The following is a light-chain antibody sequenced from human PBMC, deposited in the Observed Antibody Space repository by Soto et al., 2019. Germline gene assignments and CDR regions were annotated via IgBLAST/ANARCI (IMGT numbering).Light chain of an antibody. CDR3: QQYNSYSERT. CDR1: QSISSW. V-gene: IGKV1-5*01. J-gene: IGKJ1*01. Sequence: IQMTPSPSSLSASVGDRVTITCRASQSISSWLAWYQQKPGKAPKLLIYDASSLESGVPSRFSGSGSGTEFTLTISSLQPDDFATYYCQQYNSYSERTFGQGTKVDI. CDR2: DAS.